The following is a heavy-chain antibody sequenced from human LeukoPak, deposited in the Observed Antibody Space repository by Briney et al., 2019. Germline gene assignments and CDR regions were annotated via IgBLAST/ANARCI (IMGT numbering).Heavy chain of an antibody. J-gene: IGHJ4*01. CDR1: GGSISYYY. D-gene: IGHD4-17*01. CDR3: ARHTFSRPYGDYVPHFDY. V-gene: IGHV4-59*01. CDR2: IYYSGKT. Sequence: PSETLSLTCTVSGGSISYYYWSWIRQPPGNGLEWIGYIYYSGKTNYNPSLKSRVTISIDTSKNQFSLKLSSVTAADTAVYYCARHTFSRPYGDYVPHFDYWGHGTLVTVSS.